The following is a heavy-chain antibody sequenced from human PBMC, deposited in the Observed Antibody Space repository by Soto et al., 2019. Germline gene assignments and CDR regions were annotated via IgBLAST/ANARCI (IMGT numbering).Heavy chain of an antibody. CDR2: ISYDGSNK. Sequence: GGSLRLSCAASGFTFSSYGMHWVRQAPGKGLEWVAVISYDGSNKYCADSVKGRFTISRDNSKNTLYLQMNSLRAEDTAVYYCARPAEQWLVNGWGQGTLVTVSS. CDR1: GFTFSSYG. CDR3: ARPAEQWLVNG. V-gene: IGHV3-30*03. J-gene: IGHJ4*02. D-gene: IGHD6-19*01.